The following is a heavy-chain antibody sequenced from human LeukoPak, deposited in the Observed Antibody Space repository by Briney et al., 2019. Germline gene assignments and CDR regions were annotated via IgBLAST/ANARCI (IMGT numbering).Heavy chain of an antibody. CDR3: ARGPRDYYDGSGYYYPPTY. J-gene: IGHJ4*02. CDR2: ISAYNGNT. CDR1: GYTFTSYG. V-gene: IGHV1-18*01. D-gene: IGHD3-22*01. Sequence: RASVKVSCKASGYTFTSYGISWVRQAPGQGLEWMGWISAYNGNTKYAQKLQGRVTMTTDTSTSTACMELRSLRSDDTAVYYCARGPRDYYDGSGYYYPPTYWGKGTLVTVSS.